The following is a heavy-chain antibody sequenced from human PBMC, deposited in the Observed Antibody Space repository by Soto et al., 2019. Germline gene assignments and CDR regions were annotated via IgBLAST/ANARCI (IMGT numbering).Heavy chain of an antibody. J-gene: IGHJ3*02. CDR2: IYHSGST. Sequence: KASETLSLTCAVYGGSISSSNRWSWVRQPPGKGLEWIGEIYHSGSTNYNPSLKSRVTISVDKSKNQFSLKLSSVTAADTAVYYCASAMTTVTRYSRLDAFDIWGQGTMVTVSS. D-gene: IGHD4-17*01. V-gene: IGHV4-4*02. CDR3: ASAMTTVTRYSRLDAFDI. CDR1: GGSISSSNR.